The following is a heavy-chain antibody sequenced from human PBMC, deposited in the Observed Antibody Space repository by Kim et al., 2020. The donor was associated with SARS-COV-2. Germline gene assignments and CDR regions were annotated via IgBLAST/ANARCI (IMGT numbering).Heavy chain of an antibody. CDR2: IRGDGGRI. J-gene: IGHJ5*02. CDR1: GFTFDDYF. Sequence: GGSLRLSCAASGFTFDDYFMNWVRQAPGKGLEWVALIRGDGGRIYYVDSVKGRYTISRDNSKNSMYLQMNSLRTEDTALYYCAKDKGRSYGDYGGFDPWGQGTLVTVSS. V-gene: IGHV3-43*02. D-gene: IGHD4-17*01. CDR3: AKDKGRSYGDYGGFDP.